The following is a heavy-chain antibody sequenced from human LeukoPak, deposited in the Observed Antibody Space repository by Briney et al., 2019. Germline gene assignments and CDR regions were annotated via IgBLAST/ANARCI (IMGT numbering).Heavy chain of an antibody. J-gene: IGHJ4*02. CDR1: GFTFDDYG. CDR3: ARDAYYFDY. Sequence: GGSLRLSCAASGFTFDDYGMSWVRQAPGKGLEWVAGINWKGVSIAYADSVKGRFTISRDNAKNSLYLQMNSLRAEDTAVYYCARDAYYFDYWGQGTLVTVSS. CDR2: INWKGVSI. V-gene: IGHV3-20*04.